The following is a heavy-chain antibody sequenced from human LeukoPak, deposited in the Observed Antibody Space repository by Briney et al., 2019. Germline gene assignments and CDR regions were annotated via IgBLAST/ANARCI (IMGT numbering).Heavy chain of an antibody. Sequence: PGGSLRLSCAASGFTFDDYGMSWVRQAPGKGLEWVAGINWNGGNTGYSDSVKGRFTISRDNSKNTLYLQMDSLRAEDTAIYYCTRKTPGRTPFDYWGQGILVTVSS. CDR1: GFTFDDYG. CDR2: INWNGGNT. V-gene: IGHV3-20*04. D-gene: IGHD2-15*01. J-gene: IGHJ4*02. CDR3: TRKTPGRTPFDY.